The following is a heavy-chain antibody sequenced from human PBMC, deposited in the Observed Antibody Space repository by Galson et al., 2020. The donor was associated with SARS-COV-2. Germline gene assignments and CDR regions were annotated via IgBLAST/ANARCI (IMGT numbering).Heavy chain of an antibody. Sequence: SLKISCAASGFTFDDYALHWVRQAPGKGLEWVSTITWNSGSIGYADSVRGRFTISRDNAKSSLYLQMNSLRPEDTALYYCTSQLRTGFFDYWGQGTLVTVSS. J-gene: IGHJ4*02. CDR1: GFTFDDYA. CDR3: TSQLRTGFFDY. V-gene: IGHV3-9*01. CDR2: ITWNSGSI. D-gene: IGHD7-27*01.